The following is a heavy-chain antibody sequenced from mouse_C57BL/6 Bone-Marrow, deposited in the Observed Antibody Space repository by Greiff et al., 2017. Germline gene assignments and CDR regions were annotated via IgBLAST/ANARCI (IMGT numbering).Heavy chain of an antibody. V-gene: IGHV1-15*01. CDR1: GYTFTDYE. J-gene: IGHJ2*01. CDR2: IDPETGGT. CDR3: PLYYDYFDY. D-gene: IGHD2-4*01. Sequence: QVQLQQSGAELVRPGASVTLSCKASGYTFTDYEMHWVKQTPVHGLEWIGAIDPETGGTAYNQKFKGKAILTADKSSSTAYIELRSLTSEDSAVYYCPLYYDYFDYWGQGTTLTVSS.